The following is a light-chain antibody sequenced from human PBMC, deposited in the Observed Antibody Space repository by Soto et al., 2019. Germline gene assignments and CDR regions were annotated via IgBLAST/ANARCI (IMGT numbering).Light chain of an antibody. CDR1: SSNIGAGYD. CDR3: QSYDSSLSGWGV. J-gene: IGLJ2*01. V-gene: IGLV1-40*01. CDR2: GNS. Sequence: QSVLTQPPSVSGAPGQRVTISCTGSSSNIGAGYDVHWYQQLPGTAPKLLIYGNSNRPSGVPDRFSGSKSGTSASLAITGXXXXXEANYYCQSYDSSLSGWGVFGGGTKPTAL.